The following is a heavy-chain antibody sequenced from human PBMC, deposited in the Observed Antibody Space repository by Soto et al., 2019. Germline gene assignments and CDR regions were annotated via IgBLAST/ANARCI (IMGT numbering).Heavy chain of an antibody. V-gene: IGHV3-33*01. CDR3: AAATTWNFHFHY. Sequence: QVQLVESGGGVVQPGTSLRLSCAASGFTISTHGMHWVRQAPGKGLEWVANIWYDGSNKFYADSVKGRFTISKDSSKNTLYVQMNSLGAEDTAVYYCAAATTWNFHFHYWGQGTQVTVSS. CDR2: IWYDGSNK. D-gene: IGHD1-7*01. J-gene: IGHJ4*02. CDR1: GFTISTHG.